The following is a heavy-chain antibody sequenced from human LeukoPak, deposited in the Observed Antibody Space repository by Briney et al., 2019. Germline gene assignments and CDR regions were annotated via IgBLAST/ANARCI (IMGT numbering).Heavy chain of an antibody. CDR2: ISYDGSNK. Sequence: GRSLRLSCAASGFTFSSYGMHWVRQAPGKGLECVAIISYDGSNKYYTDSVKGRFTIPRDNSKNTLYLQMNSLRAEDTAVYYCAKSGIEAAGSLVYFDYWGQGTLVTASS. CDR3: AKSGIEAAGSLVYFDY. J-gene: IGHJ4*02. V-gene: IGHV3-30*18. D-gene: IGHD6-13*01. CDR1: GFTFSSYG.